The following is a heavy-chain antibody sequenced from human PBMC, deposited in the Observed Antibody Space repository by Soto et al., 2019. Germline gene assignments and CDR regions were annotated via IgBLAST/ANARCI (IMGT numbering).Heavy chain of an antibody. CDR1: GYTFFTYD. Sequence: QVHLVQSGVEVKTPGASVKVSCQASGYTFFTYDISWVRQAPGQGLEWMGWISTYRGDTKYAQKFPCRVTMSTDTSTTTAYLELRSLRADDTAVYYCARHHGPTTSENWCEPWGQGTLVTVSS. CDR3: ARHHGPTTSENWCEP. J-gene: IGHJ5*02. D-gene: IGHD5-12*01. V-gene: IGHV1-18*01. CDR2: ISTYRGDT.